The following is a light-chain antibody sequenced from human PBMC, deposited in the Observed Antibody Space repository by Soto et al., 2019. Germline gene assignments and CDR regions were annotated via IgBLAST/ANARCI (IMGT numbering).Light chain of an antibody. V-gene: IGKV3-15*01. CDR2: GAS. CDR1: QSVRSN. J-gene: IGKJ2*01. Sequence: EILLTQSPATLSMSPGEGATLSCRASQSVRSNLAWYQQKPGQAPRLLIYGASPRAPGIPARFSGSGSGTEFTRTISSLQSEDFAVYYCQHYDDWPYTFGQGTKVEIK. CDR3: QHYDDWPYT.